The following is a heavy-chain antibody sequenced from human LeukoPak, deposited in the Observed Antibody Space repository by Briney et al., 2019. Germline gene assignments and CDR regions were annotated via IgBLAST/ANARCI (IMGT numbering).Heavy chain of an antibody. CDR1: GYTFTSYD. D-gene: IGHD1-26*01. CDR2: INPDSGGT. J-gene: IGHJ4*02. Sequence: ASVKVSCKASGYTFTSYDINWVRQAPGQGLEWMGWINPDSGGTDYPQKFQGRVTMTRDMSISTAYMELSRLRSDDTAVYYCARANSGTYVFDFWGQGTLVTVSS. CDR3: ARANSGTYVFDF. V-gene: IGHV1-2*02.